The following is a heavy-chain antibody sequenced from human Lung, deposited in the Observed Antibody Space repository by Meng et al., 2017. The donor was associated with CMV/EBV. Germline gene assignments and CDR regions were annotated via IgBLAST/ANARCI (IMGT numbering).Heavy chain of an antibody. J-gene: IGHJ4*02. CDR2: INPNSGAT. CDR3: ARATENFVVEPPAILFDY. CDR1: TFTGYY. D-gene: IGHD2-2*02. Sequence: TFTGYYLHGVRQAPGQGLEWMGWINPNSGATNFAQKFQGRVTMTRDTSISTAYMELRRLTSDDTAVYYCARATENFVVEPPAILFDYWGQGTLVTVSS. V-gene: IGHV1-2*02.